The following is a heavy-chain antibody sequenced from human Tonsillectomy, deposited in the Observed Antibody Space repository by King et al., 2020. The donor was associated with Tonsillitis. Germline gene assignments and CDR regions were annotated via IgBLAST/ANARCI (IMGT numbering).Heavy chain of an antibody. D-gene: IGHD1-14*01. Sequence: VQLVESGGGLVQPGGSLRLSCAASGFTFSSYAMSWVRQAPGKGLECVSGISGPGGSTYYADSVKGRFTISRDNSKNTLYLQMNSLRAEDTALYYCAKDRNLINTHFDYWGQGPLVTVSS. J-gene: IGHJ4*02. CDR1: GFTFSSYA. V-gene: IGHV3-23*04. CDR2: ISGPGGST. CDR3: AKDRNLINTHFDY.